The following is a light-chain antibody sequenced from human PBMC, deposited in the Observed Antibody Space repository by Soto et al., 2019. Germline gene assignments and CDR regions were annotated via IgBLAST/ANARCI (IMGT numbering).Light chain of an antibody. CDR1: QSVSSN. Sequence: EIVMTQSPATLSVSPGERATLSCRASQSVSSNLAWYQQKPCQTPKILIYVASTRATGIPARFSGSGSGTEFTLTISSLQSEDFAVYYCQQYNVWPRTFGGGTKVEFK. V-gene: IGKV3-15*01. J-gene: IGKJ4*01. CDR3: QQYNVWPRT. CDR2: VAS.